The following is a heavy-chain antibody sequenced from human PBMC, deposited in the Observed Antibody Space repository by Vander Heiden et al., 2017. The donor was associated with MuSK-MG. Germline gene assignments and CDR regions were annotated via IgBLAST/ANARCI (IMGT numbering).Heavy chain of an antibody. CDR1: GFPFRTYG. CDR3: AKDRGAVATYFVC. D-gene: IGHD6-19*01. Sequence: QVQLVESGGGVVQPGSYRCLSCDASGFPFRTYGMHWVRQAPGQGLEWVSVISYEGGKQYYADSVKGRFTISRDNSKSTLYLQMDSLRPEDTAVYYCAKDRGAVATYFVCWGQRTLVTVSS. J-gene: IGHJ4*02. V-gene: IGHV3-30*18. CDR2: ISYEGGKQ.